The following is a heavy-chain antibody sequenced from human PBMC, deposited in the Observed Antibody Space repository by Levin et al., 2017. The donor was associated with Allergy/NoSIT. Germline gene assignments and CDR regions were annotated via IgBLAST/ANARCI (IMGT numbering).Heavy chain of an antibody. J-gene: IGHJ4*02. V-gene: IGHV1-69*04. CDR2: IIPILGIA. D-gene: IGHD5-18*01. Sequence: SVKVSCKASGGTFSSYAISWVRQAPGQGLEWMGRIIPILGIANYAQKFQGRVTITADKSTSTAYMELSSLRSEDTAVYYCARTTAMVNFDYWGQGTLVTVSS. CDR1: GGTFSSYA. CDR3: ARTTAMVNFDY.